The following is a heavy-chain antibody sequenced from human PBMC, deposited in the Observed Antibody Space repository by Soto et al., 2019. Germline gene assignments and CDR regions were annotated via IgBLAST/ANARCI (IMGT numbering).Heavy chain of an antibody. D-gene: IGHD1-26*01. CDR2: IYASGSP. J-gene: IGHJ4*02. CDR1: GGSISVYY. V-gene: IGHV4-59*01. CDR3: ARGVGSSPPRY. Sequence: PSETLSLTCAVYGGSISVYYWSWVRQPPGHELEWIGYIYASGSPYYNPSLRSRVTISADTSKNQISLKLTSPTAADTAVYYCARGVGSSPPRYWGRGTLVTSPQ.